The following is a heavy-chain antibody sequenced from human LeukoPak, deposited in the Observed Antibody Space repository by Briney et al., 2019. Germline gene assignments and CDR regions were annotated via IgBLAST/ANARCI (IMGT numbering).Heavy chain of an antibody. CDR3: AKDFIAISEWEPLGY. D-gene: IGHD1-26*01. J-gene: IGHJ4*02. CDR1: GFTVSSNY. V-gene: IGHV3-53*01. Sequence: GGSLRLSCAASGFTVSSNYMSWVRQAPGKGLEWVSVIYSGGSTYYADSVKGRFTISRDNSKNTLYLQMNSLRAEDTAVYYCAKDFIAISEWEPLGYWGQRTLVTVSS. CDR2: IYSGGST.